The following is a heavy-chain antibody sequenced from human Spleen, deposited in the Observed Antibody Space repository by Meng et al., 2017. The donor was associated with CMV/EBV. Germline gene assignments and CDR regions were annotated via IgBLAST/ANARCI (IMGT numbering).Heavy chain of an antibody. J-gene: IGHJ4*02. CDR1: GFPFRTYW. V-gene: IGHV3-74*01. D-gene: IGHD4-11*01. CDR3: ARDIATTPHFDF. Sequence: GESLKISCKASGFPFRTYWMHWVRQVPGKGLVWVSRINGDGTSTSYADSVKGRFTISRDNAENTLFLQMNSLSAEDTAFYYCARDIATTPHFDFWGQGALVTVSS. CDR2: INGDGTST.